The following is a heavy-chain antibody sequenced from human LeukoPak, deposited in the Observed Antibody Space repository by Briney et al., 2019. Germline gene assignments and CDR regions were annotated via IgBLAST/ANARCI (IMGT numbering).Heavy chain of an antibody. CDR3: AKDQWMGGSYYGYFDY. CDR2: ISSSSSTI. V-gene: IGHV3-48*01. CDR1: GFTFSSNS. J-gene: IGHJ4*02. D-gene: IGHD1-26*01. Sequence: GGSLRLSCAASGFTFSSNSMNWVRQAQGKGLEWVSYISSSSSTIYHADSVKGRFTISRDNSENTLYVQMNSLRAEDTALYYCAKDQWMGGSYYGYFDYWGQGTLVTVSS.